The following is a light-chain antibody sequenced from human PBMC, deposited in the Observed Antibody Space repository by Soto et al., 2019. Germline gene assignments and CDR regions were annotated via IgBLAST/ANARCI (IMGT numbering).Light chain of an antibody. J-gene: IGKJ5*01. CDR3: QQYAGTPT. V-gene: IGKV3-20*01. Sequence: IVMTQSPATLSVSPGERATLFCRSSQSVSSNLAWYQQKPGQAPRLLIYGASSRAPGVPDRFSGSESGTDFTLTISRLEPEDFAVYYCQQYAGTPTFGQGTRLEIK. CDR1: QSVSSN. CDR2: GAS.